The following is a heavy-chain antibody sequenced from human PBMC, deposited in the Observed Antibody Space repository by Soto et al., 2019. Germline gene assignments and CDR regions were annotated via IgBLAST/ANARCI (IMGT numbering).Heavy chain of an antibody. D-gene: IGHD6-19*01. J-gene: IGHJ6*02. V-gene: IGHV1-18*01. CDR1: GYTFTSYV. Sequence: ASVKVSCKASGYTFTSYVISWVRQAPGQGLEWMGCISAYNGNTNFAQKLQGRVTMTTDTSTSIAYMELRSLRSDDTAVYYCARVVATVAGPYGMDVWGQGTTVTVSS. CDR3: ARVVATVAGPYGMDV. CDR2: ISAYNGNT.